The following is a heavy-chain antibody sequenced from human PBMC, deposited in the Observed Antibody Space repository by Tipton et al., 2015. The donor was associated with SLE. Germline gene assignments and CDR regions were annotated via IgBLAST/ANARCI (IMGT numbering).Heavy chain of an antibody. Sequence: TLSLTCTVSGGPISSSAYYWGWIRQPPGEGLEWIGTIYSSVNTYYNPSLKSRITISVDTSKNHFSLKLSSVTAADTAVYYCASGSLYSSGWDFDYWGQGTLVTVSS. V-gene: IGHV4-39*07. CDR1: GGPISSSAYY. CDR2: IYSSVNT. CDR3: ASGSLYSSGWDFDY. J-gene: IGHJ4*02. D-gene: IGHD6-19*01.